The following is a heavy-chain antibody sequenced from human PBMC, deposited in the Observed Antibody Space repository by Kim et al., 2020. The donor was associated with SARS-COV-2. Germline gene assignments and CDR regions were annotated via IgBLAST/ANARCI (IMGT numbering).Heavy chain of an antibody. J-gene: IGHJ4*02. CDR2: ISGTGDYI. CDR1: GFTFSTYA. D-gene: IGHD2-2*02. CDR3: AKGGSDSRYTMLDS. Sequence: GGSLRLSCVGSGFTFSTYAMTWVRQAPGKGLEWVSVISGTGDYIDYADSVKGRFTISRDNSNNTVYLQMSSLRAGDTAVYYCAKGGSDSRYTMLDSWGQGVMVTVSS. V-gene: IGHV3-23*01.